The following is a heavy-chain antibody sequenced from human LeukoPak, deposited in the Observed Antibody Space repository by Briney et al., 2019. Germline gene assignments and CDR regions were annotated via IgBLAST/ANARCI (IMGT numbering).Heavy chain of an antibody. CDR1: EFTFGSYA. D-gene: IGHD4-11*01. V-gene: IGHV3-23*01. J-gene: IGHJ4*02. Sequence: PGGSLRLSCAASEFTFGSYAMTWVRQAPGKGLEWVSGISGSGTTKYYAESVKGRFTISRDNSKNTVYLQMSSLRAEDTAVCYCAKVIYSNYGYFDYWGQGTLVTVSS. CDR2: ISGSGTTK. CDR3: AKVIYSNYGYFDY.